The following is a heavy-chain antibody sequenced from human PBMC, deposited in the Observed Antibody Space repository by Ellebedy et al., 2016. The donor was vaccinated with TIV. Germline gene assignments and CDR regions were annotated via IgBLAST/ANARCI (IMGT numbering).Heavy chain of an antibody. J-gene: IGHJ4*02. CDR2: INPKSGGT. V-gene: IGHV1-2*04. D-gene: IGHD3-22*01. Sequence: AASVKVSCKASGYTFTGYYMHWARQAPGQGLEWMGWINPKSGGTNYAQKFQGWVTMTRDTSISTAYMELSRLRSDDTAVYYCARDRRSLTMIVVVMPDYWGQGTLVTVSS. CDR1: GYTFTGYY. CDR3: ARDRRSLTMIVVVMPDY.